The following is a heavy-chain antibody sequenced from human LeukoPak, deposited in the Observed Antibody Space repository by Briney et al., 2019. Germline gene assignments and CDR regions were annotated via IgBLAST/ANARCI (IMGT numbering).Heavy chain of an antibody. CDR2: IYPGDSDT. CDR3: ARHFRYYYYGMDV. V-gene: IGHV5-51*01. J-gene: IGHJ6*02. CDR1: GYSLTSYW. Sequence: GESLKISCKGSGYSLTSYWLAWVRQMPGKGLEWMGIIYPGDSDTRYSPSFQGQVTISADKSISTAYLQWSSLKASDTAMYYCARHFRYYYYGMDVWGQGTTVTVSS.